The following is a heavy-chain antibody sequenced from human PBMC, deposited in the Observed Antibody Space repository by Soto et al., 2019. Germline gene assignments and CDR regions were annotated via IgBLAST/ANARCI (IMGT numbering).Heavy chain of an antibody. J-gene: IGHJ6*03. CDR3: ARVGELAAAGHYYYYYYMDV. Sequence: GGSLIVSYGASGCPFSNYNMNWVRQAPGKGLEWVSYISSSSSTIYYADSVKGRFTISRDNAKNSLYLQMNSLRAEDTAVYYCARVGELAAAGHYYYYYYMDVWGKGTTVTVSS. V-gene: IGHV3-48*01. CDR1: GCPFSNYN. CDR2: ISSSSSTI. D-gene: IGHD6-13*01.